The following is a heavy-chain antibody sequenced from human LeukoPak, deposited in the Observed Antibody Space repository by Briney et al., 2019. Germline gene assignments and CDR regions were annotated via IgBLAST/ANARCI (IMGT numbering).Heavy chain of an antibody. V-gene: IGHV4-59*01. CDR2: IYYSGST. CDR1: GGSISSYY. CDR3: ARDSMVQDAFDI. J-gene: IGHJ3*02. D-gene: IGHD2/OR15-2a*01. Sequence: PSETLSLTCTVSGGSISSYYWSWIRQPPGKGLEWIGYIYYSGSTNYNPSLKSRVTISVDTSKNQFSLKLSSVTAADTAVYYCARDSMVQDAFDIWGQGTMVTVSS.